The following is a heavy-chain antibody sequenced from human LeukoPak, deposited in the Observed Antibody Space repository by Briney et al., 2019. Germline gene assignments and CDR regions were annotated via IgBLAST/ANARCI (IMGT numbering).Heavy chain of an antibody. J-gene: IGHJ4*02. CDR1: GFTFSSYW. D-gene: IGHD3-16*01. V-gene: IGHV3-74*01. CDR3: ASFYDYVWGSGFDY. Sequence: PGGSLRLSCAASGFTFSSYWMSWVRQTPGKGLVWVSRINSDGSSTSYADSVKGRFTISRDNAKNTLYLQMNSLSADDTAVYYCASFYDYVWGSGFDYWGQGTQVTVSS. CDR2: INSDGSST.